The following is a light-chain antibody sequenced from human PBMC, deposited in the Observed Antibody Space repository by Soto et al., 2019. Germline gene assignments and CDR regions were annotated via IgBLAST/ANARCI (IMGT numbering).Light chain of an antibody. CDR1: RSVSSSY. V-gene: IGKV3-20*01. CDR2: GAS. J-gene: IGKJ1*01. Sequence: EVVLTQSPVTLSLSPGERATLSCRASRSVSSSYLAWYQRKPGQAPRLLIYGASSRATGIPDRFSGSGSGTDFTLTISRLEPEDFAVYYCQQWGSSSWTFGQGTKVDIK. CDR3: QQWGSSSWT.